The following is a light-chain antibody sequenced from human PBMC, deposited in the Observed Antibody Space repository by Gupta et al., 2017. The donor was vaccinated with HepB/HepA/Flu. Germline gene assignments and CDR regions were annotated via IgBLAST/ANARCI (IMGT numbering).Light chain of an antibody. CDR2: ESS. J-gene: IGKJ3*01. CDR1: QSVATY. V-gene: IGKV3-11*01. CDR3: KQRSNGPPA. Sequence: EIVFTKSPATLSLSPGERATLSCMFSQSVATYLVWYQQKPVQAPRLLIYESSNRAPGIPARFSGSGYGTDFTLTISSLEHEDFAVYYCKQRSNGPPAVGRGTKVDIK.